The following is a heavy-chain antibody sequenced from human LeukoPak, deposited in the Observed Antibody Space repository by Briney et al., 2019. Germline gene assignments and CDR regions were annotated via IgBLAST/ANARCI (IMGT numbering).Heavy chain of an antibody. CDR1: GFTFSSNA. D-gene: IGHD5-18*01. J-gene: IGHJ4*02. CDR3: AKERYSYGYWRYFDH. V-gene: IGHV3-23*01. CDR2: ISGSGGST. Sequence: GGSLRLSCAASGFTFSSNAMSWVRQAPGKGLEWVSAISGSGGSTYYADSVKGRFTISRDNSKNTLYLQMNSLRAEDTAVYYCAKERYSYGYWRYFDHWGQGTLVTVSS.